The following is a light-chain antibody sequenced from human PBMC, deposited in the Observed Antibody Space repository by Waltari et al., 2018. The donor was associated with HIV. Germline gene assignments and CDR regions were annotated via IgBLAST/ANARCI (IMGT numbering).Light chain of an antibody. CDR2: WAS. CDR3: QQYYSPPGWT. V-gene: IGKV4-1*01. Sequence: DSVITQSPDSPAVSLGERATIHCKSSQRVLYSSNNENYLAWYQQKPGQPPKLLIYWASTRESGVPDRFSGSGSGTDFTLTISSLQAEDVAVYYCQQYYSPPGWTFGQGTKVEIK. J-gene: IGKJ1*01. CDR1: QRVLYSSNNENY.